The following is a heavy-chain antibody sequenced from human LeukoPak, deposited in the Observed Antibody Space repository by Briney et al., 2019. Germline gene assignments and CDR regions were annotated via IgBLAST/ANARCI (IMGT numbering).Heavy chain of an antibody. J-gene: IGHJ5*02. V-gene: IGHV3-11*01. CDR3: ARDGLYSNWFDP. Sequence: TGGSLRLSCAASGFTFSEYYMSWSCQAPGEGLEWGSYISSSGSTIYYADSVKGRFTISRDNAKNSLSLQMNSLRAEDTAVYYCARDGLYSNWFDPGGQGSLVTVSS. CDR1: GFTFSEYY. CDR2: ISSSGSTI. D-gene: IGHD2-2*02.